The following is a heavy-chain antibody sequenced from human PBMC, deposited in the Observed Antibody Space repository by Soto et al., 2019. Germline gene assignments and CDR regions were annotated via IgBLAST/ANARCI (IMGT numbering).Heavy chain of an antibody. CDR1: GYTFTGYY. Sequence: QVQLVQSGAEVKKPGASVKVSCKASGYTFTGYYMHWVRQAPGQGLEWMGWINPNSGGTNYAQKFQGWVTMTRDTASSTAYMELSRLRSDDTAVYYCARSWGQLVQGIWFDPWGQGTLVTVSS. D-gene: IGHD6-6*01. V-gene: IGHV1-2*04. J-gene: IGHJ5*02. CDR2: INPNSGGT. CDR3: ARSWGQLVQGIWFDP.